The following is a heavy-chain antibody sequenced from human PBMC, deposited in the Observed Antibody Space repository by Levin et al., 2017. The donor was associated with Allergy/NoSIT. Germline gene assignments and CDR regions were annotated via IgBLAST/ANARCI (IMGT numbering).Heavy chain of an antibody. V-gene: IGHV3-30*18. D-gene: IGHD3-22*01. CDR1: GFTFSSYG. CDR3: AKLVDSKMIVGDY. J-gene: IGHJ4*02. CDR2: ISYDGSNK. Sequence: SCAASGFTFSSYGMHWVRQAPGKGLEWVAVISYDGSNKYYADSVKGRFTISRDNSKNTLYLQMNSLRAEDTAVYYCAKLVDSKMIVGDYWGQGTLVTVSS.